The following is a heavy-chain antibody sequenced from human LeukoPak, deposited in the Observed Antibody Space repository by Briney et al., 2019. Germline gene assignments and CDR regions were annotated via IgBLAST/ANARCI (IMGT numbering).Heavy chain of an antibody. J-gene: IGHJ6*03. CDR2: ISSSGSTI. CDR3: ASLQYSSSWEVYYYYYMDV. D-gene: IGHD6-13*01. V-gene: IGHV3-48*03. Sequence: AGGSLRLSCAASGFTFSSYEMNWVRQAPGKGLEWVSYISSSGSTIYYADSVKGRFTISRDNAKNSLYLQMNSLRAEDTAVYYCASLQYSSSWEVYYYYYMDVWGKGTTVTVSS. CDR1: GFTFSSYE.